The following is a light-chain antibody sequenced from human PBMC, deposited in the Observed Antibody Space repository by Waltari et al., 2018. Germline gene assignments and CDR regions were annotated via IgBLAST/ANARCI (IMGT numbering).Light chain of an antibody. V-gene: IGKV3-15*01. CDR2: GVS. CDR3: QHYYGWSRT. Sequence: EIVLTQSPATLSVSPGATATLSCRASQSVSHNLAWYQQISGQSPRLLLYGVSTRAVGVPGRFSGGGSGTDFTLTITDLQSEDFAIYFCQHYYGWSRTFGQGTKV. CDR1: QSVSHN. J-gene: IGKJ1*01.